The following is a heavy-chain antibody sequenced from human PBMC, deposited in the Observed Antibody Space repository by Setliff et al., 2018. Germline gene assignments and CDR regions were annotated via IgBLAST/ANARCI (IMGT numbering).Heavy chain of an antibody. V-gene: IGHV1-69*05. Sequence: GASVKVSCKASGGTFSSYGISWVRQAPGQGLEWMGGTIPIFGTANYAQKFQGRVTITTDDSTNTAYMELRSLRSDDTAVYYCARGPKDFVVLPTAAYFDYWGQGTLVTVSS. CDR3: ARGPKDFVVLPTAAYFDY. CDR2: TIPIFGTA. D-gene: IGHD2-2*01. J-gene: IGHJ4*02. CDR1: GGTFSSYG.